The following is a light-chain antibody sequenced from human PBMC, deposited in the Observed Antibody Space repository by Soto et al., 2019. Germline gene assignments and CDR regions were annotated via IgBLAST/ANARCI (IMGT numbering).Light chain of an antibody. V-gene: IGKV1-39*01. CDR3: QQSYSTPRT. CDR2: AAS. CDR1: QSISSY. Sequence: DIQMTQSPSSLSASVGDRVTITCRARQSISSYLNWYPQKPGKAPKLLIYAASSLQSGVPSSFSGSGSGTDFTLTISSLHPEDFATYYCQQSYSTPRTFGQGTKLEIK. J-gene: IGKJ2*01.